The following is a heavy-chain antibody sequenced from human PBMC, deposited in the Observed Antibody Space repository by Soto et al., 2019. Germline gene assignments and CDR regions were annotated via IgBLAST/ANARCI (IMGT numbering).Heavy chain of an antibody. CDR2: IRSKAYGGTT. CDR1: GFTFGDYA. D-gene: IGHD3-22*01. Sequence: GGSLRLSCTASGFTFGDYAMSWVRQAPGKGLEWVGFIRSKAYGGTTEYAASVKGRFTISRDDSKSIADLQMNSLKTEDTAVYYCTCAYYYDSCGYSYFDYLGLGTLVTFSS. V-gene: IGHV3-49*04. J-gene: IGHJ4*02. CDR3: TCAYYYDSCGYSYFDY.